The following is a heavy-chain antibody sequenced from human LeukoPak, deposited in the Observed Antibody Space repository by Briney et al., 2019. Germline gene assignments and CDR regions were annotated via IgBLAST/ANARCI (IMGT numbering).Heavy chain of an antibody. CDR1: WFNFSSYA. J-gene: IGHJ4*02. CDR2: ISGSGGCT. D-gene: IGHD6-19*01. V-gene: IGHV3-23*01. CDR3: AKVGPFGGIAEAGTFLYFDY. Sequence: GSLRLFCAAFWFNFSSYAMRWVRPAPGKGLVWVSAISGSGGCTYYADSVKGRFTISRDNSKNTLYLQMDSLRAEDTAVYYCAKVGPFGGIAEAGTFLYFDYRGQGTLVTVSS.